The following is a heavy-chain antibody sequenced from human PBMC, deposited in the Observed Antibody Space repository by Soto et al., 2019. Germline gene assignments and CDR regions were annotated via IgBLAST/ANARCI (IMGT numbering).Heavy chain of an antibody. CDR3: ARFAVSGQQPVGPDY. J-gene: IGHJ4*02. V-gene: IGHV1-69*12. CDR2: IIPIFGTA. D-gene: IGHD6-13*01. Sequence: QVQLVQSGAEVKKPGSSVKVSCKASGGTFSSYAISWVRQAPGQGLEWMGGIIPIFGTANYAQKFQGRVTITADESXXTAYMKLSSLRSEDTAVYYCARFAVSGQQPVGPDYWGQGTLVTVSS. CDR1: GGTFSSYA.